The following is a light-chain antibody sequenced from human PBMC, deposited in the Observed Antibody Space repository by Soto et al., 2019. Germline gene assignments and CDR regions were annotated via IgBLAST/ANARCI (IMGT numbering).Light chain of an antibody. J-gene: IGKJ4*01. CDR1: QSVGRN. CDR3: QQRNYPLT. V-gene: IGKV3-11*01. Sequence: ESVLTQSPATLSLSPGERATLSCRASQSVGRNLGWYQQKPGPSPRLLIYDASNRATGIPARFSGSGSGTDFTLSISTLEPEDFAVYYCQQRNYPLTSGGGTKVDIK. CDR2: DAS.